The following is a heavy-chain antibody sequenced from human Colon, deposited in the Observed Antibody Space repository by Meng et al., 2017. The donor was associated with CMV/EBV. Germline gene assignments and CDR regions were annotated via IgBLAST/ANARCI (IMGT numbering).Heavy chain of an antibody. D-gene: IGHD3-10*01. CDR1: GFTFTRYA. Sequence: GGSLRLSCAASGFTFTRYAMSWVRQAPGKGLQWVSVIDSGDNSTYYVDSVKGRFTISRDNSKNTLYLQMNSLRAEDTAIYYCAKAGPGWYSDYWGQGTLVTVSS. CDR2: IDSGDNST. CDR3: AKAGPGWYSDY. J-gene: IGHJ4*02. V-gene: IGHV3-23*03.